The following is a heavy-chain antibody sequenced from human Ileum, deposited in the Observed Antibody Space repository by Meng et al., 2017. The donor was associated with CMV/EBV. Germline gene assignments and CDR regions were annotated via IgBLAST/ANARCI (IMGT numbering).Heavy chain of an antibody. V-gene: IGHV3-30*04. J-gene: IGHJ2*01. CDR2: ISYDGSNK. D-gene: IGHD3-3*01. CDR3: AKGPKYDFWSGYSVPWYFDL. Sequence: SYAMHWVRQAPGKGLEWLAVISYDGSNKYYADSVKGRFTISRDNSKNTLYLQMNSLRAEDTAVYYCAKGPKYDFWSGYSVPWYFDLWGRGTLVTVSS. CDR1: SYA.